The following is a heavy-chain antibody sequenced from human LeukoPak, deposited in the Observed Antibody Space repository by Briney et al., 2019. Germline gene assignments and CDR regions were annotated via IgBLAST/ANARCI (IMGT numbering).Heavy chain of an antibody. CDR3: AKVPYTYYYDSSGYSDYFDY. V-gene: IGHV3-30*18. CDR1: GFTFSSYG. D-gene: IGHD3-22*01. CDR2: ISYDGSNK. Sequence: PGRSLRLSCAASGFTFSSYGMHWVRQAPGKGLECVAVISYDGSNKYYADSVKGRFTISRDNSKNTLYLQMNSLRAEDTAVYYCAKVPYTYYYDSSGYSDYFDYWGQGTLVTVSS. J-gene: IGHJ4*02.